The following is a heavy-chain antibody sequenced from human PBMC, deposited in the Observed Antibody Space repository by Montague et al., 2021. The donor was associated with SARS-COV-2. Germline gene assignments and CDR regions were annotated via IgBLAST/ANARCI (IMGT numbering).Heavy chain of an antibody. CDR2: IHQDGGAK. CDR3: ARNEL. Sequence: SLRLSCAASGFTIRNYWMSWVRQAPGKGLEWVANIHQDGGAKDYVDSVKGRFTISRDNAKNRLYLEMNSLRVKDSAIYYCARNELWGQGTLVTVSS. V-gene: IGHV3-7*01. CDR1: GFTIRNYW. J-gene: IGHJ4*02.